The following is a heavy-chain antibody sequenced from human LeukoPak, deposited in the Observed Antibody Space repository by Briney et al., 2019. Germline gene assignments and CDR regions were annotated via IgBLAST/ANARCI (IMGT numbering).Heavy chain of an antibody. CDR1: GFTFSSYG. J-gene: IGHJ4*02. Sequence: GGSLRLSCAASGFTFSSYGMHWVRQAPGQGLEWMGLIITSAGSTTYAQNFQGRVTLTRDTSTSTVYMEMSSLRSEDTAVYYCARVEGLTATVTDWGQGTLVTVSS. D-gene: IGHD5-18*01. V-gene: IGHV1-46*01. CDR2: IITSAGST. CDR3: ARVEGLTATVTD.